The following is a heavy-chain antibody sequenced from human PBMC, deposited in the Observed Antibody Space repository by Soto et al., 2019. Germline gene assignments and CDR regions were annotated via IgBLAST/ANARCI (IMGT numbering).Heavy chain of an antibody. Sequence: QITLKESGPTLVKPTQTPTLTCTFSGFSLSTSGVSVGWIRQPPGKALEWLALIYWDDDKRYSPSLKSRLTITKDTSKNQVVLRMTNMDPVDTATYYCAHSRCGGDCLQSYPSHYYYGMDVWGQGTTVTVSS. CDR1: GFSLSTSGVS. CDR3: AHSRCGGDCLQSYPSHYYYGMDV. J-gene: IGHJ6*02. CDR2: IYWDDDK. V-gene: IGHV2-5*02. D-gene: IGHD2-21*02.